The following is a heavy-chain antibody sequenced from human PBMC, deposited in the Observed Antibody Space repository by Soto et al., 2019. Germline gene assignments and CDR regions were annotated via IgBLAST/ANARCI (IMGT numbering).Heavy chain of an antibody. J-gene: IGHJ6*02. CDR3: AKERGRGSDSAFYYYGMYV. V-gene: IGHV3-23*01. CDR2: ISGSGGST. D-gene: IGHD1-26*01. CDR1: GFTFSSYA. Sequence: PGGSLRLSCAASGFTFSSYAMSWVRQAPGKGLEWLSAISGSGGSTYYADSVKGRFTISRDNSKNTLYLQMNSLRAEDTAVYYCAKERGRGSDSAFYYYGMYVCGQGTTSTVSS.